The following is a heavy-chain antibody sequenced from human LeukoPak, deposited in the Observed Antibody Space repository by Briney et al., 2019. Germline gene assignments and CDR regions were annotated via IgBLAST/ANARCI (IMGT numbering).Heavy chain of an antibody. CDR2: ISAYNGNT. CDR1: GYTFTSYG. J-gene: IGHJ6*03. V-gene: IGHV1-18*01. Sequence: ASVKVSCKSSGYTFTSYGISWVRQAPGQGLEWMGWISAYNGNTNYAQKLQGRVTMTTDTSTSTAYMELRSLRSDDTAVYYCAKRGERQQLVSYYYYMDVWGKGTTVTVSS. D-gene: IGHD6-13*01. CDR3: AKRGERQQLVSYYYYMDV.